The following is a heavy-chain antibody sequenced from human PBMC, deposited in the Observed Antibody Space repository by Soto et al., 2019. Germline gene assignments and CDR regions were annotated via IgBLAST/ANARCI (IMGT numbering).Heavy chain of an antibody. CDR3: AKAPLVVVPAVD. CDR2: ISYDGSNK. J-gene: IGHJ4*02. V-gene: IGHV3-30*18. CDR1: GFTFSSYG. Sequence: GGSLRLSCAASGFTFSSYGMHWVRQAPGKGLEWVAVISYDGSNKYYADSVKGRFTISRDNSKNTLYLQMNSLRAEDTAVYYCAKAPLVVVPAVDWGQGTLVTVSS. D-gene: IGHD2-2*01.